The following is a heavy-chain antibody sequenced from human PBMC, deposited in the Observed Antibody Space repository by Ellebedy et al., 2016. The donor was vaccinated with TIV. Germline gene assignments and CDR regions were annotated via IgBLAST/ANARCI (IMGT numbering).Heavy chain of an antibody. CDR3: AKALVRDDYFDY. CDR1: GFTFSSHV. Sequence: GGSLRLXCKVSGFTFSSHVMHWVRQAPGKGLEWVALVSNDGRKKYYADSVEGRFTISRDNSKDTLYLQMNTLNVEDTAVYYCAKALVRDDYFDYWGQGTLVTVSS. J-gene: IGHJ4*02. D-gene: IGHD4-23*01. CDR2: VSNDGRKK. V-gene: IGHV3-30*01.